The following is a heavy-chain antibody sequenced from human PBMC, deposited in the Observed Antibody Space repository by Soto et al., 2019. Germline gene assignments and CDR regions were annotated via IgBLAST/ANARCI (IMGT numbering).Heavy chain of an antibody. J-gene: IGHJ5*02. CDR2: INPGDSES. CDR1: GYSFSNYW. CDR3: VRDSARIVVVPPVDGDNWLDP. V-gene: IGHV5-51*01. Sequence: PGESLKISCKASGYSFSNYWIGWVRQMPGKGLEWMAIINPGDSESRYSPSFQGQVTISADKSISTAYLQMNSLRAEDTAVYYCVRDSARIVVVPPVDGDNWLDPWGQGTLVTVSS. D-gene: IGHD2-2*01.